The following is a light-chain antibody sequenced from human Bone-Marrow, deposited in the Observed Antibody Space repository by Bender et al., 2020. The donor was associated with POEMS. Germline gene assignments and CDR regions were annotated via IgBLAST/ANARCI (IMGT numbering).Light chain of an antibody. Sequence: QSVLTPPPSVSGAPGQRVTISCTGSSSNIGAGYDVHWYQQFPGIAPKLLIYANTNRPSGVPDRFSGSRSGTSASLAITGLQAEDEADYYCQSYDSRLGGALFGGGTKLTVL. CDR1: SSNIGAGYD. CDR2: ANT. CDR3: QSYDSRLGGAL. J-gene: IGLJ2*01. V-gene: IGLV1-40*01.